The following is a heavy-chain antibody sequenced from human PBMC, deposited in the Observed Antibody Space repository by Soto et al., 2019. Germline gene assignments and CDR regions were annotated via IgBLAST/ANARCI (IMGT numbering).Heavy chain of an antibody. CDR1: GFTFSDYY. V-gene: IGHV3-11*01. J-gene: IGHJ5*02. CDR3: ERADPPAKS. Sequence: GGSLRLSCAASGFTFSDYYMIWIRPAPVNGLEFVSYISSIFTTIYYADSVKGRFTISRYNAKNSLYLQMNSLRAEDTDVYYFERADPPAKSWGQGALVTVSS. CDR2: ISSIFTTI. D-gene: IGHD2-2*01.